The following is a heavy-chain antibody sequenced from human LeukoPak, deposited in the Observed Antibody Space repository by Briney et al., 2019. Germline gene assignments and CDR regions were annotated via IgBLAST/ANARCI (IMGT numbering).Heavy chain of an antibody. Sequence: ASVKASCKASGYTFTSYGISWVRQAPGQGLEWMGWISAYNGNTNYAQKLQGRVTMTTDTSTSTAYMELRSLRSDDTAVYYCARGPPPIAAADFDYWGQGTLVTVSS. V-gene: IGHV1-18*01. D-gene: IGHD6-13*01. CDR2: ISAYNGNT. CDR3: ARGPPPIAAADFDY. CDR1: GYTFTSYG. J-gene: IGHJ4*02.